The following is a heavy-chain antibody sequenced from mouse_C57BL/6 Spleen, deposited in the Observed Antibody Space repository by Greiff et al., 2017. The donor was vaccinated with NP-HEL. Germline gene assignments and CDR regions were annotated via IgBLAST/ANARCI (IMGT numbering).Heavy chain of an antibody. V-gene: IGHV14-1*01. Sequence: VQLQQSGAELVRPGASVKLSCTASGFNITDYYMHWVKQRPEQGLEWIGRIDPEDGDTEYAPKFQGKATMTADTSSNTAYLQLSSLTSEDTAVYYCTLYGSSHFDYWGQGTTLTVSS. D-gene: IGHD1-1*01. J-gene: IGHJ2*01. CDR1: GFNITDYY. CDR2: IDPEDGDT. CDR3: TLYGSSHFDY.